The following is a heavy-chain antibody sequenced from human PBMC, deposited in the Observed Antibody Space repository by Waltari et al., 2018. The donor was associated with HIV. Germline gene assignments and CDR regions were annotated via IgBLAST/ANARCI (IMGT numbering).Heavy chain of an antibody. J-gene: IGHJ3*01. CDR1: GFRVRDQG. CDR3: ARVPFASSWSADSFDV. D-gene: IGHD6-13*01. Sequence: VQLEESGGGVVQPGRSRRLSCAASGFRVRDQGMPGVRQAPGKGLQWVAVIWYDGSKKEYSDSVKGRFTISKDNSKNTLFLQMNSLRVDDTAVYFCARVPFASSWSADSFDVWGPGTRITVSS. CDR2: IWYDGSKK. V-gene: IGHV3-33*01.